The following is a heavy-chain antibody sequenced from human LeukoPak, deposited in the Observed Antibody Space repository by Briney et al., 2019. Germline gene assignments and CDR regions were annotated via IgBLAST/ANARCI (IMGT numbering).Heavy chain of an antibody. D-gene: IGHD3-10*01. J-gene: IGHJ4*02. V-gene: IGHV3-74*01. CDR2: IDSDGTST. Sequence: GGSLRLSCAASGFXFSRYWIHWVRQAPGKGLVWVSRIDSDGTSTGYADSVKGRFTISRDNARNTLSLQMNSLRAGDTAVYYCVRDRASHFDHWGQGALVTVSS. CDR1: GFXFSRYW. CDR3: VRDRASHFDH.